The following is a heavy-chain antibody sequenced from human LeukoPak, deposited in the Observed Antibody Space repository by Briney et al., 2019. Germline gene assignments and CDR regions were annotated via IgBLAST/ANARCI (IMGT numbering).Heavy chain of an antibody. V-gene: IGHV4-30-4*08. CDR2: IYYSGST. CDR1: GGSISSGDYY. D-gene: IGHD4/OR15-4a*01. CDR3: ARASDALNWYFDL. Sequence: SETLSLTCTVSGGSISSGDYYWSWIRQPPGKGQEWIGYIYYSGSTYYNPSLKSRVTISVDTSKNQFSLKLSSVTAADTAVYYCARASDALNWYFDLWGRGTLVIVSS. J-gene: IGHJ2*01.